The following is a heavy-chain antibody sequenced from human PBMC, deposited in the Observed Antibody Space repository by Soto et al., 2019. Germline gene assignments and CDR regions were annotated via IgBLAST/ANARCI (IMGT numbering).Heavy chain of an antibody. CDR2: INAANGDT. CDR3: VRRHVSATGIDWFDP. J-gene: IGHJ5*02. V-gene: IGHV1-3*01. D-gene: IGHD6-13*01. CDR1: GYTFTSYG. Sequence: VKVSCKASGYTFTSYGIHWVRQAPGQRLEWMGWINAANGDTKYSPKFQGRVTITRDTSASTAYMELSSLRSEDTAVYYCVRRHVSATGIDWFDPWGQGTLVTVSS.